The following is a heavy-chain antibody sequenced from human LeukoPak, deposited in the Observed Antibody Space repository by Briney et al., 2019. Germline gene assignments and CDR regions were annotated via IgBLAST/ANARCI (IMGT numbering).Heavy chain of an antibody. CDR3: ARDITGTTLVDY. Sequence: SETLSLTCTVSGGSISSGGYYWSWIRQHPGKGLEWIGYIYYSGSTYYNLSLKSRVTISVDTSKNQFSLKLSSVTAADTAVYYCARDITGTTLVDYWGQGTLVTVSS. D-gene: IGHD1-7*01. J-gene: IGHJ4*02. CDR2: IYYSGST. CDR1: GGSISSGGYY. V-gene: IGHV4-31*03.